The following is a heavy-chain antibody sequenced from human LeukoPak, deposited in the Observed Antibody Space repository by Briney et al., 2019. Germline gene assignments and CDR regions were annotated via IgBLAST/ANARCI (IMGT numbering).Heavy chain of an antibody. CDR3: AKSPPYYYDSSGYSIDY. D-gene: IGHD3-22*01. J-gene: IGHJ4*02. CDR2: ISGSGGST. V-gene: IGHV3-23*01. CDR1: GFTFSSYA. Sequence: GGSLRLSCAASGFTFSSYAMSWVRQAPGKGLEWVSAISGSGGSTYYADSVKGRFTISRDNSKNTLYLQMNSLRAEDTAVYYCAKSPPYYYDSSGYSIDYWGQGTLVTVSS.